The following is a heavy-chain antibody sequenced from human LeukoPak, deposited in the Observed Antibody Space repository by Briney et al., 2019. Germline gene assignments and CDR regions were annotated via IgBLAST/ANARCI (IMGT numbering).Heavy chain of an antibody. D-gene: IGHD3-22*01. CDR1: GFTFSIYS. J-gene: IGHJ3*02. V-gene: IGHV3-21*01. CDR2: ISSSSSYI. Sequence: GGSLRLSCAASGFTFSIYSMNWVRQAPGKGLEWVSSISSSSSYIYYADSVKGRFTISRDNAKNSLYLQMNSLRAEDTAVYYCASEKSRRITMIVSRAFDIWGQGTMVTVSS. CDR3: ASEKSRRITMIVSRAFDI.